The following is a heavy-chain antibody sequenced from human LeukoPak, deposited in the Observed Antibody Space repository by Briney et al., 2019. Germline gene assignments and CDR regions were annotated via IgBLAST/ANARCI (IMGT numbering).Heavy chain of an antibody. D-gene: IGHD6-13*01. CDR2: IYYRGAT. V-gene: IGHV4-59*01. J-gene: IGHJ4*02. CDR3: ARGVYIAAAQYGF. Sequence: PSETLSLTCTVSGGSISTYYWNWIRQPPGKGLEWIGYIYYRGATNYNPSLKSRVTISVDTSKNQFSLKLSSVTAADTAVYYCARGVYIAAAQYGFWGQGTLVTVSS. CDR1: GGSISTYY.